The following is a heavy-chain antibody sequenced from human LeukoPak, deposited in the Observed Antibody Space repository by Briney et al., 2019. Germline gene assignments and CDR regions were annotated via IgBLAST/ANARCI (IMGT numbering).Heavy chain of an antibody. V-gene: IGHV3-7*01. CDR3: AKASWVSNADSVL. J-gene: IGHJ4*02. Sequence: GGSLKLSCAGSGFTFTNYWMSWVRQAPGKGLEWVANIKQDGSEKYYVDSVVGLFTISRDNAKNSLSLQMNSLRGEDTAVYYCAKASWVSNADSVLWGQGTLVIVSS. D-gene: IGHD1-1*01. CDR1: GFTFTNYW. CDR2: IKQDGSEK.